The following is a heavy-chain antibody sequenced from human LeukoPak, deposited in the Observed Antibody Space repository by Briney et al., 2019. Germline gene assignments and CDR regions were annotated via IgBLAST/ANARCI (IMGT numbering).Heavy chain of an antibody. V-gene: IGHV3-48*01. CDR3: ARGYSSSSAAPSDY. J-gene: IGHJ4*02. CDR2: ISSSSSTI. CDR1: GFTFSSYS. D-gene: IGHD6-6*01. Sequence: GGSLRLSCAASGFTFSSYSMNWVRQAPGKGLEWVSYISSSSSTIYYADSVKGRFTISRDNAKNSLYLQMNSLRAEDTAVYYCARGYSSSSAAPSDYWGQGTLVTVSS.